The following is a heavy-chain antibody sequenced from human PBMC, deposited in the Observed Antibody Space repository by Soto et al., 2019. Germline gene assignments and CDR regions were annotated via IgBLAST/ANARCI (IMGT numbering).Heavy chain of an antibody. V-gene: IGHV1-18*01. Sequence: QVQLVQSGAEVKKPGASVKVSCKASGYTFTSCGIGWVRQAPGQGLEWMGWISAYNGNTIYPQEFQGRVTMTTDTATSKDYMELGTLRSDGTAMYYCARLSGCGGRSCYLPDYWGQGTLVTVSS. CDR2: ISAYNGNT. J-gene: IGHJ4*02. CDR1: GYTFTSCG. CDR3: ARLSGCGGRSCYLPDY. D-gene: IGHD6-13*01.